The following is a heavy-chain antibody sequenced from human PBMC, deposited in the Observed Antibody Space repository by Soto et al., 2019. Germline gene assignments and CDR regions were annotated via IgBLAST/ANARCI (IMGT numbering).Heavy chain of an antibody. Sequence: SETLSLTCTVSGGSISSSSYYWGWIRQPPGKGLEWIGSIYYSGSTYYNPSLKSRVTISVDTSKNQLSLKLSSVTAADTAVYYCARHGQLYSSGWYLKWFDPWGQGTLVTVS. CDR2: IYYSGST. V-gene: IGHV4-39*01. D-gene: IGHD6-19*01. CDR3: ARHGQLYSSGWYLKWFDP. CDR1: GGSISSSSYY. J-gene: IGHJ5*02.